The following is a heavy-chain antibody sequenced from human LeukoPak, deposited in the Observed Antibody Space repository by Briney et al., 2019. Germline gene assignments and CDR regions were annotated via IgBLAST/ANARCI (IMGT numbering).Heavy chain of an antibody. J-gene: IGHJ5*02. V-gene: IGHV1-2*02. Sequence: ASVKVSCKASGYTFTGYYMHWVRQAPGQGLEWMGWINPNSCGTNYAQKFQGRVTMTRDTSISTAYMELSRLRSDDTAVYYCARGMVRGVMNWFDPWGQGTLVTVSS. CDR3: ARGMVRGVMNWFDP. D-gene: IGHD3-10*01. CDR2: INPNSCGT. CDR1: GYTFTGYY.